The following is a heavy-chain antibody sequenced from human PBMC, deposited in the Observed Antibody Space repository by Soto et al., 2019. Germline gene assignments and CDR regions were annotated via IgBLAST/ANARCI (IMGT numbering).Heavy chain of an antibody. Sequence: ASVKVSCKASGYTFTGFHIHWVRQAPGQGLEWMGWINPNGGGRNYAQKFQGWVTMTRDTSISAAYMELSRLKSDDTAVYYCARGSVGPTTDFDYWGQGTLVTVSS. CDR3: ARGSVGPTTDFDY. D-gene: IGHD1-26*01. J-gene: IGHJ4*02. V-gene: IGHV1-2*04. CDR1: GYTFTGFH. CDR2: INPNGGGR.